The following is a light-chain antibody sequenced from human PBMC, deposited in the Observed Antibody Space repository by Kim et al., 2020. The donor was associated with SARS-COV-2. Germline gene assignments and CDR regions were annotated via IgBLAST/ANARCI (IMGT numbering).Light chain of an antibody. J-gene: IGLJ2*01. CDR2: RNN. V-gene: IGLV10-54*02. CDR3: SALDSSLSAHVV. CDR1: SNIVGNQG. Sequence: QAGLTQPPSVSKGLRQTATLTCTGNSNIVGNQGAAWLQQHQGHPPKLLSCRNNNRPSGISERFSASRSGNTASLTITGLQPEDEADYYCSALDSSLSAHVVFGGGTQLAVL.